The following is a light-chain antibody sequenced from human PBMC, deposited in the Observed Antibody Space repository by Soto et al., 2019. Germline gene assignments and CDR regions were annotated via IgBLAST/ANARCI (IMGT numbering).Light chain of an antibody. CDR3: QSWGTGVWV. CDR1: SGHXSYA. Sequence: QPVLTQSPSASASLGASVXLTCTLDSGHXSYAIAWHQQQPGKSPRYLMRVDNDGSHTKVDGIPDRFSGSTSGAERYLFISSLQSEDEADYYCQSWGTGVWVFGGGTQLTVL. J-gene: IGLJ2*01. CDR2: VDNDGSH. V-gene: IGLV4-69*01.